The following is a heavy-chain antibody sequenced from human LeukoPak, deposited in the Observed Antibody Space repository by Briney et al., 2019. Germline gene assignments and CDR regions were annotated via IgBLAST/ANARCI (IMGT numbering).Heavy chain of an antibody. D-gene: IGHD3-22*01. CDR2: INPNSGGT. V-gene: IGHV1-2*02. J-gene: IGHJ6*02. CDR3: AREFVGSGYYSYYYGMDV. Sequence: ASVTVSCKAFGYTFTGYYMHWVRQAPGQGLEWMGWINPNSGGTNYAQKFQGRVTMTRDTSISAAYMELSRLRSDDTAVYYCAREFVGSGYYSYYYGMDVWGQGTTVTVSS. CDR1: GYTFTGYY.